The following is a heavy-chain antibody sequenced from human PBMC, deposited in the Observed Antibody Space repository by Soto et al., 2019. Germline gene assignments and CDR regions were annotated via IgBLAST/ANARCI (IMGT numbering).Heavy chain of an antibody. CDR1: GFTFSSYG. CDR3: ARDLYYYDSSGYYPFDY. D-gene: IGHD3-22*01. V-gene: IGHV3-33*01. CDR2: IWYNGNNE. J-gene: IGHJ4*02. Sequence: GGSLRLSCAASGFTFSSYGMHWVRQAPGDGLEWVAVIWYNGNNEYYADSVKGRFTVSRDNSKNTLYLQMNSLRAEDTAVYYCARDLYYYDSSGYYPFDYWGQGTLVTVSS.